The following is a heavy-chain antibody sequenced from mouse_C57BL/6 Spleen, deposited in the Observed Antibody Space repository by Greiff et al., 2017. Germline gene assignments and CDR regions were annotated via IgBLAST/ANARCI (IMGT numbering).Heavy chain of an antibody. CDR3: ARKSYGSTDY. Sequence: EVQLQQSGPELVKPGASVKISCKASGYTFTDYYMNWVKQSHGQSLEWIGDINPNNGGTSYNQKFKGKATLTVDKSSSTAYMELRRLTSEDSAVYYCARKSYGSTDYWGQGTTLTVSA. D-gene: IGHD1-1*01. CDR2: INPNNGGT. CDR1: GYTFTDYY. J-gene: IGHJ2*01. V-gene: IGHV1-26*01.